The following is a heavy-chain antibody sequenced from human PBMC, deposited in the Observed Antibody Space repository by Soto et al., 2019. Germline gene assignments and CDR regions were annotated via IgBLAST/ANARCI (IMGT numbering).Heavy chain of an antibody. CDR3: ARWLVRGVISGMDV. V-gene: IGHV4-31*03. CDR2: IYYSGST. J-gene: IGHJ6*02. D-gene: IGHD3-10*01. CDR1: GDSISSGGYY. Sequence: QVQLQESGPGLVKPSQTLSLTCTVSGDSISSGGYYWSWIRQHPGKGPEWIGYIYYSGSTYYNPSLKSRVTISVDTSKNQFSLKLSSVTAADTAVYYCARWLVRGVISGMDVWGQGTTVTVSS.